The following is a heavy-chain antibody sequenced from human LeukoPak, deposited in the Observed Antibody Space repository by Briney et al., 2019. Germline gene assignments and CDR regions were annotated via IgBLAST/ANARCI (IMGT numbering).Heavy chain of an antibody. Sequence: PSETLSLTCTVSGGSISSSSYYWGWIRQPPGKGLEWIGSIYYSGSTYYNPSLKSRVTISVDTSKNQFSLKLSSVTAADTAVYYCVSYSSGWIHFDYWGQGTLVTVSS. CDR1: GGSISSSSYY. J-gene: IGHJ4*02. D-gene: IGHD6-19*01. CDR2: IYYSGST. V-gene: IGHV4-39*01. CDR3: VSYSSGWIHFDY.